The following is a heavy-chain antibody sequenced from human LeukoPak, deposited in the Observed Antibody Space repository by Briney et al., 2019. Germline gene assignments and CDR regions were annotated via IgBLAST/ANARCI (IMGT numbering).Heavy chain of an antibody. D-gene: IGHD3-22*01. CDR1: GFTFSDYY. V-gene: IGHV3-11*06. CDR3: ARPSYYDSSGYDY. Sequence: GGSLRLSCAASGFTFSDYYMTWMRQAPGKGLEWVSSISSSSSYIYYADSVKGRFTISRDNAKNSLYLQMNSLRAEDTAVYYCARPSYYDSSGYDYWGQGTLVTVSS. CDR2: ISSSSSYI. J-gene: IGHJ4*02.